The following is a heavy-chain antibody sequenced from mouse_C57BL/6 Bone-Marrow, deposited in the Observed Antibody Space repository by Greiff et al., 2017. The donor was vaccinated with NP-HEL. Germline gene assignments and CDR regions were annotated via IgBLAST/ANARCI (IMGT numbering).Heavy chain of an antibody. CDR1: GYTFTDHT. CDR2: IYPSDGST. CDR3: ARRGITQYYFDY. Sequence: VKLMESDAELVKPGASVKISCKVSGYTFTDHTIHWMKQRPEQVLEWIGYIYPSDGSTQYTAPFQGNSTLTADKSSSTAYMQLNSLTSEDSAVYFCARRGITQYYFDYWGQGTTLTVSS. J-gene: IGHJ2*01. V-gene: IGHV1-78*01. D-gene: IGHD2-4*01.